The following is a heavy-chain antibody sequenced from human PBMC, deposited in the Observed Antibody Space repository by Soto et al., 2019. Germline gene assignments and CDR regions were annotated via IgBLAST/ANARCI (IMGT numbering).Heavy chain of an antibody. CDR3: ANHLWSGELSN. D-gene: IGHD3-10*01. Sequence: EVQLLESGGGLVQPGGSLRLSCAASGFSFSSYVMSWVRQAPGKGLEWVSVISGSGGSTYYADSVKGRFTISRDNSKNTLYLQMNSLGAEDTAVYYCANHLWSGELSNWGQGTLVTVSS. CDR2: ISGSGGST. J-gene: IGHJ4*02. V-gene: IGHV3-23*01. CDR1: GFSFSSYV.